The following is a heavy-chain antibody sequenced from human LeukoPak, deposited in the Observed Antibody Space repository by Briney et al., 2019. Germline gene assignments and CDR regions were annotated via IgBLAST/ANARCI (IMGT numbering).Heavy chain of an antibody. J-gene: IGHJ5*02. D-gene: IGHD6-13*01. CDR3: ARDPGYSSSWRWFDP. CDR2: INHSGST. CDR1: GGSFSGYY. Sequence: SETLSLTCTVYGGSFSGYYWSWIRQPPGKGLEWIGEINHSGSTNYNPSLKSRVTISVDTSKNQFSLKLSSVTAADTAVYYCARDPGYSSSWRWFDPWGQGTLVTVSS. V-gene: IGHV4-34*01.